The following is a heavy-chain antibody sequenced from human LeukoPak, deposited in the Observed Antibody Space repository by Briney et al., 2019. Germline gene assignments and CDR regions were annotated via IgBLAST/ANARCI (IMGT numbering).Heavy chain of an antibody. CDR2: INPSGGST. CDR3: ARDPVDYGGNPANFDY. J-gene: IGHJ4*02. CDR1: GYTFTSYY. D-gene: IGHD4-23*01. Sequence: ASVNVSCKASGYTFTSYYMHWVRQAPGQGLEWMGIINPSGGSTSYAQKFQGRVTMTRDTSTSTVYMELSSLRSEDTAVYYCARDPVDYGGNPANFDYWSQGTLVTVSS. V-gene: IGHV1-46*01.